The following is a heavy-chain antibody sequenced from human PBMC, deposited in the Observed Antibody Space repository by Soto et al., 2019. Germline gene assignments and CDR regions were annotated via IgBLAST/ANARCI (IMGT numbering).Heavy chain of an antibody. J-gene: IGHJ4*02. Sequence: QVQLQQWGAGLLKPSETLSLTCGVSGGSFSGSYWNWIRQPPGKGLEWIGEINLTGSASYSPSLRSRATISIDTSRNQFSLNVDSVTAADTAVYYCARYRAVNGAFDYWGQGSLVTVSP. D-gene: IGHD1-26*01. CDR2: INLTGSA. CDR1: GGSFSGSY. V-gene: IGHV4-34*01. CDR3: ARYRAVNGAFDY.